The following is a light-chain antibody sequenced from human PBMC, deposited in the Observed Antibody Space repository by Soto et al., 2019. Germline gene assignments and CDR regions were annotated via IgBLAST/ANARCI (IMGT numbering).Light chain of an antibody. Sequence: DIQLTQSPSFLSASVGDRVTITCRASQGISSYLAWYQQKPGKAPKLLIYAASTLQSGVPSRFSGSGSGTEFTLTISNLQPEDFATYYCQQLNSYPRFGPGTKVDIK. CDR3: QQLNSYPR. CDR1: QGISSY. J-gene: IGKJ3*01. CDR2: AAS. V-gene: IGKV1-9*01.